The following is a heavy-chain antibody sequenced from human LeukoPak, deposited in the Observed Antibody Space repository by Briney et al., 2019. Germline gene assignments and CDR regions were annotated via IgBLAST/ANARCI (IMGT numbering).Heavy chain of an antibody. J-gene: IGHJ4*02. CDR1: GYTFTGYY. V-gene: IGHV1-2*02. Sequence: ASVKVSRKASGYTFTGYYMHWVRQAPGQGLEWMGWINPNSGGTNYAQKFQGRVTMTRDTSISTAYMELSRLRSDDTAVYYCARVTHYYDSSGYDYWGQGTLVTVSS. CDR2: INPNSGGT. CDR3: ARVTHYYDSSGYDY. D-gene: IGHD3-22*01.